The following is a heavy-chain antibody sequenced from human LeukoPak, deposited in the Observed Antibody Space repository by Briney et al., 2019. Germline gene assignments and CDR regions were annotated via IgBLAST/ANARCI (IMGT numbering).Heavy chain of an antibody. Sequence: GGSLRLSCAASGFTFSSYTVNWVRQAPGKGLEWVSYISSSSSIIYYADSVKGRFTIPRDNAKSSLYLQMNSLGDEDTAVYYCARNRGSWATDYWGQGTLVTVSS. CDR3: ARNRGSWATDY. J-gene: IGHJ4*02. CDR1: GFTFSSYT. V-gene: IGHV3-48*02. D-gene: IGHD6-13*01. CDR2: ISSSSSII.